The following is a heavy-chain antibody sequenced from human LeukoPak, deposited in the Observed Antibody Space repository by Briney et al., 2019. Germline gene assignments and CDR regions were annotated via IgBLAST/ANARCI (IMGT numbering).Heavy chain of an antibody. V-gene: IGHV3-7*05. J-gene: IGHJ4*02. CDR3: ARSRGAGPAAYFDY. D-gene: IGHD6-19*01. Sequence: GGSLRLSCAASGFSFSDSWMTWLRQTPEKGLQWVASIHQDAGEKQYLDSVRGRFTISRDNAKNSLYLQMNSLRAEDTAVYYCARSRGAGPAAYFDYWGQGTLITVSS. CDR2: IHQDAGEK. CDR1: GFSFSDSW.